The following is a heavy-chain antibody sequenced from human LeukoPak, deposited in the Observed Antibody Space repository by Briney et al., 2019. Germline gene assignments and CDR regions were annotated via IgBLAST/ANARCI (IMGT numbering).Heavy chain of an antibody. D-gene: IGHD3-22*01. CDR3: ATRYDISGYFVY. V-gene: IGHV3-23*01. CDR1: GFTFSRYA. J-gene: IGHJ4*02. CDR2: ISIDGAGT. Sequence: GGSLRLSCAASGFTFSRYALSWVRQAPGKGLEWVSSISIDGAGTYYADSVKGRVTISRDNSKNTLYLQMNSLRAEDTAVYFCATRYDISGYFVYWGLGTLVTVSS.